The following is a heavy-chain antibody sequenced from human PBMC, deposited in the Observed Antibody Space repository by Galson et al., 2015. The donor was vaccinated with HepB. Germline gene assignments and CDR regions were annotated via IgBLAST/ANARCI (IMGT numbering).Heavy chain of an antibody. D-gene: IGHD1-26*01. CDR2: INSDGSST. CDR1: GFTFSSYR. V-gene: IGHV3-74*01. CDR3: ASEGVVGANYYYYGMDV. J-gene: IGHJ6*02. Sequence: SLRLSCAASGFTFSSYRMHWVRQAPGKGLVWVSRINSDGSSTSYADSVKGRFTISRDNAKNTLYLQMNSLRAEDTAVYYCASEGVVGANYYYYGMDVWGQGTTVTVSS.